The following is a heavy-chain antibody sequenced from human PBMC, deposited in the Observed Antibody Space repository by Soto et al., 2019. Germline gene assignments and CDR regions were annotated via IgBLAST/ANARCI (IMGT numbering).Heavy chain of an antibody. CDR3: ATLFGSLERPYYMDV. Sequence: ASVKVSCTVSGYTLTELSMHWVRQAPGKGLEWMGGFDPEDGETIYAQKFQGRVTMTEDTSTDTAYMELSSLRSEDTAVYYCATLFGSLERPYYMDVWGKGTTVTVSS. CDR1: GYTLTELS. J-gene: IGHJ6*03. D-gene: IGHD1-1*01. V-gene: IGHV1-24*01. CDR2: FDPEDGET.